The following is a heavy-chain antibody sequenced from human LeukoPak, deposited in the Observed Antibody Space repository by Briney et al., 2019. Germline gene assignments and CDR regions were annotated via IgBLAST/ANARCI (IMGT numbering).Heavy chain of an antibody. J-gene: IGHJ3*02. Sequence: GGSLRLSCAASGFTFSSYAMSWVRQAPGKGLEWVSAISGSGGSTYYADSVKGRFTISRDNSKNALYLQMNSLRAEDTAVYYRANLILSSSYFMDNANAFDIWGQGTMVTVSS. V-gene: IGHV3-23*01. CDR3: ANLILSSSYFMDNANAFDI. D-gene: IGHD6-6*01. CDR2: ISGSGGST. CDR1: GFTFSSYA.